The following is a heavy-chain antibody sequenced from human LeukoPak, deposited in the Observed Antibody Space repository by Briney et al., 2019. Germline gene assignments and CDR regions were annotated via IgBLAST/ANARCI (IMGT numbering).Heavy chain of an antibody. CDR1: GGSISSYY. D-gene: IGHD3-22*01. V-gene: IGHV4-59*01. Sequence: SETLSLTCTVSGGSISSYYWSWLRQPPGKGLEWIGYINYSGSTNYNPSLKSRVTISVDTSKNQFSLKLSSVTAADTAVYYCAGASYDSSGVHWGQGTLVTVSS. CDR2: INYSGST. J-gene: IGHJ4*02. CDR3: AGASYDSSGVH.